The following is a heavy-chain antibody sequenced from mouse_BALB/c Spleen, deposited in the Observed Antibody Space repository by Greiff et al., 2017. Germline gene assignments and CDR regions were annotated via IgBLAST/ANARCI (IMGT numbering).Heavy chain of an antibody. CDR2: ISTYYGDA. CDR1: GYTFTDYA. D-gene: IGHD2-14*01. Sequence: QVQLQQSGAELVRPGVSVKISCKGSGYTFTDYAMHWVKQSHAKSLEWIGVISTYYGDASYNQKFKGKATMTVDKSSSTAYMELARLTSEDSAIYYCARWEIGVRYAMDYWGQGTSVTVSS. V-gene: IGHV1S137*01. CDR3: ARWEIGVRYAMDY. J-gene: IGHJ4*01.